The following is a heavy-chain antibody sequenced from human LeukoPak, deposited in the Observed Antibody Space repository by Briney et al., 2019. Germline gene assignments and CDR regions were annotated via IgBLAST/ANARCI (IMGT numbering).Heavy chain of an antibody. Sequence: GGSLRLSCAASGFTFNNAWMSWVRQAPGKGLEWVGRIKSKTDGGTTGYAAPVKGRFTISRDDSKNTLYLQMNSLKTEDTAVYYCTTWGRDDYNWDAFDIWGQGTMVTVSP. CDR1: GFTFNNAW. D-gene: IGHD5-24*01. J-gene: IGHJ3*02. V-gene: IGHV3-15*01. CDR2: IKSKTDGGTT. CDR3: TTWGRDDYNWDAFDI.